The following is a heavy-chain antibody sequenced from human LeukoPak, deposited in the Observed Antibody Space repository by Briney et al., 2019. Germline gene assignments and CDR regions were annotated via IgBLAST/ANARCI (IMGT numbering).Heavy chain of an antibody. CDR3: ARSRDWVDGSYYFDY. Sequence: PSETLSLTCTVSGGSISSYYWSWIRQPPGKGLEWIGYIYYSGSTNYNPSLKSRVTISVDTSKNQFSLKLSSVTAADTAVYYCARSRDWVDGSYYFDYWGQGTLVTVSS. D-gene: IGHD3/OR15-3a*01. J-gene: IGHJ4*02. CDR1: GGSISSYY. V-gene: IGHV4-59*12. CDR2: IYYSGST.